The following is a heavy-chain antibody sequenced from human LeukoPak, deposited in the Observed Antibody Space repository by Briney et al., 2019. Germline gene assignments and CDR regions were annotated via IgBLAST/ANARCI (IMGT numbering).Heavy chain of an antibody. J-gene: IGHJ4*02. CDR1: GFTFSSYG. CDR3: AKSPSGRSRIARFDY. V-gene: IGHV3-30*18. CDR2: ISYDGSNK. D-gene: IGHD1-26*01. Sequence: GGSLRLSCAASGFTFSSYGMHWVRQAPGKGLEWVAVISYDGSNKYYADSVNGRFTISRDNSKNTLSLQMNSLRAEDTAVYYCAKSPSGRSRIARFDYWGQGILVTVSS.